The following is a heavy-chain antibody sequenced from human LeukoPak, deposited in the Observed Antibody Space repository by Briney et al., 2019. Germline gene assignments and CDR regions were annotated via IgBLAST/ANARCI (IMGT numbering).Heavy chain of an antibody. J-gene: IGHJ5*02. CDR2: MNPNSGNT. CDR1: GYTFTSYD. D-gene: IGHD6-13*01. V-gene: IGHV1-8*03. Sequence: GASVKVSCKASGYTFTSYDINWVRQATGQGLGWMGWMNPNSGNTGYAQKFQGRVTITRNTSISTAYMELSSLRSEDTAVYYCARGQWYSSSESWFDPWGQGTLVTVSS. CDR3: ARGQWYSSSESWFDP.